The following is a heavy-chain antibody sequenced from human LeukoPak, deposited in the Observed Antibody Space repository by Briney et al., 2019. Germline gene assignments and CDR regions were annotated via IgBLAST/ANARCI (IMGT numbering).Heavy chain of an antibody. CDR1: GFTFSSYG. CDR2: ITDSGTNT. CDR3: AKDFGATVTLGAFDY. V-gene: IGHV3-23*01. Sequence: GGSLRLSCAASGFTFSSYGMSWVRQAPGKGLEWVSTITDSGTNTYYVDSVKGRFTISRDISKDTLYLQMNTVRAEDTAVYYCAKDFGATVTLGAFDYWGQGTLVTVSS. J-gene: IGHJ4*02. D-gene: IGHD4-17*01.